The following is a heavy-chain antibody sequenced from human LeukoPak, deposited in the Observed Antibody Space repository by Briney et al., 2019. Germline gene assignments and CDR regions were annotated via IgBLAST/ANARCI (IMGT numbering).Heavy chain of an antibody. V-gene: IGHV3-49*04. CDR1: GFTFSSYG. CDR2: IRSKVYGGTP. J-gene: IGHJ4*02. CDR3: TRDQTPYY. Sequence: PGGSLRLSCAASGFTFSSYGMHWVRQAPGKGLEWVGFIRSKVYGGTPEYAASVKGRFTISRDDSQGIAYLQMNSLKTEDTAVYYCTRDQTPYYWGQGTLVTVSS.